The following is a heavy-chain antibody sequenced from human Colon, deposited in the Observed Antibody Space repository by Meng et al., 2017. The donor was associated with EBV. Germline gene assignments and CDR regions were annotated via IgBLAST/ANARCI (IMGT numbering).Heavy chain of an antibody. J-gene: IGHJ4*02. CDR2: IYHGGNT. CDR3: ARGNAYNAPSFDY. Sequence: QVQLEESGPGLVEPSGTLSLTCAVSGASISSNNWWSWVRQPPGKGLEWIGEIYHGGNTNYNPSLKSRVTISVVRSNDQFSLSLSSVTAADTAVYYCARGNAYNAPSFDYWGQGTLVTVSS. V-gene: IGHV4-4*02. D-gene: IGHD5-24*01. CDR1: GASISSNNW.